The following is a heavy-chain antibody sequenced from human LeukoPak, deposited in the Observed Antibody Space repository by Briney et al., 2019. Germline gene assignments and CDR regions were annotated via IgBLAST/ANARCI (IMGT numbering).Heavy chain of an antibody. D-gene: IGHD5-18*01. Sequence: SVKVSCKASGGTFSSYAISWVRQAPGQGLEWMGGIIPIFGTANYAQKFQGRVTITADKSTSTAYMELSSLRSEDTAVYYCARERGSYGYYYYGMDVWGKGTTVTVSS. CDR2: IIPIFGTA. V-gene: IGHV1-69*06. J-gene: IGHJ6*04. CDR3: ARERGSYGYYYYGMDV. CDR1: GGTFSSYA.